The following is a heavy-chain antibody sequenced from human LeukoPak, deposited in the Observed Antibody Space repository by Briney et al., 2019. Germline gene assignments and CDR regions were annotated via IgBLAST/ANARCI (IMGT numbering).Heavy chain of an antibody. CDR1: GGSITNTNY. J-gene: IGHJ4*02. D-gene: IGHD3-22*01. CDR3: ARGYYDNSGYYFPFDF. Sequence: SETLSLTCGVSGGSITNTNYWTWVRQPPGKGLEWIGEVNLQGSTNYNPSLMGRVAISVDTSENHISLQLTSVTAADTAVYYCARGYYDNSGYYFPFDFWGQGTLVTVSS. CDR2: VNLQGST. V-gene: IGHV4-4*02.